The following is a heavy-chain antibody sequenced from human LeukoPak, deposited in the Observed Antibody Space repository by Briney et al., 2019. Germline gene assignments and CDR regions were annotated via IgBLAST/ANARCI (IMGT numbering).Heavy chain of an antibody. V-gene: IGHV3-9*01. CDR2: ISWSGTTT. Sequence: GRSLRPSCVVSGFRFDDYGMHWVRQAPGKGLEWVSGISWSGTTTGYADSVKGRFTISRDSAKNSLYLQMDSLRVEDTGLYYCAKDESTGGFAPGYFYGMGVWGQGTTVTVSS. J-gene: IGHJ6*02. CDR3: AKDESTGGFAPGYFYGMGV. CDR1: GFRFDDYG. D-gene: IGHD3-16*01.